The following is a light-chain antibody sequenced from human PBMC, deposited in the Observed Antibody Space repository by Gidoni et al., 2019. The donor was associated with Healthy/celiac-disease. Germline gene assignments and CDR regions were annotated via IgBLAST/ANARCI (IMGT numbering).Light chain of an antibody. Sequence: DIQMTQSPSSLSASVGDRVNITCRASQSISSYLNWYQQKPGKDPKLLIYAASSLQSGVPSRCSGSGSGTDFTITISSLQPEDYATYYCQQRYSTPQSTFXPXTKVDIK. CDR2: AAS. J-gene: IGKJ3*01. V-gene: IGKV1-39*01. CDR1: QSISSY. CDR3: QQRYSTPQST.